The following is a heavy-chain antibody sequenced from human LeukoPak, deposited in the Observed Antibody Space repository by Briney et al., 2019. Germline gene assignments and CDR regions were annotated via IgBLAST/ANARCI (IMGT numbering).Heavy chain of an antibody. D-gene: IGHD3-10*01. J-gene: IGHJ6*03. V-gene: IGHV4-61*02. CDR2: IYTSGRA. CDR3: ARDAGFMVRGSRRGYDDYYYFMDV. CDR1: GGSISSGSYY. Sequence: SQTLSLTCTVSGGSISSGSYYWSWIRQPAGKGLECIGRIYTSGRASYNSSLKSRVTISLDTSKNQFSLKLSSVTAADTAVYYCARDAGFMVRGSRRGYDDYYYFMDVWGKGTTVTISS.